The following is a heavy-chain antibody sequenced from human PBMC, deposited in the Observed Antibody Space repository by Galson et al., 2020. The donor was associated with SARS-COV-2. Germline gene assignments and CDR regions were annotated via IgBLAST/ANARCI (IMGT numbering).Heavy chain of an antibody. D-gene: IGHD3-16*02. V-gene: IGHV3-30*04. CDR1: GFTFSSYA. J-gene: IGHJ3*02. CDR2: ISYDGSNK. Sequence: GGSLRLSCAASGFTFSSYAMHWVRQAPGKGLEWVAVISYDGSNKYYADSVKGRFTISRDNSKNTLYLQMNSLRAEDTAVYYCAVGVIPASRHDAFDIWGQGTMVTVSS. CDR3: AVGVIPASRHDAFDI.